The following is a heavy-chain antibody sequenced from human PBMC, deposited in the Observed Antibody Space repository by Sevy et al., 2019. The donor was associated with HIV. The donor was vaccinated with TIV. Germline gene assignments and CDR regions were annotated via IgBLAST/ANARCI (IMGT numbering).Heavy chain of an antibody. CDR3: ARGKHISDYYGSFDY. CDR2: IYIGGST. D-gene: IGHD3-3*01. CDR1: AFAVSSNF. V-gene: IGHV3-53*01. Sequence: GGSLRLSCAASAFAVSSNFMSWVRQAPGKGLEWVSVIYIGGSTYYADSVKGRFTISRDNSKNTLYLQMNSLRAEDTAVYYCARGKHISDYYGSFDYWGQGTLVTVSS. J-gene: IGHJ4*02.